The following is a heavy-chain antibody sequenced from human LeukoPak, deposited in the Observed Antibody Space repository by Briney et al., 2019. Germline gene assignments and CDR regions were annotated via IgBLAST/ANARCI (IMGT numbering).Heavy chain of an antibody. CDR2: IYTSGST. CDR3: ARGPDYYDSSGYDAFDI. D-gene: IGHD3-22*01. CDR1: VGSISSYY. Sequence: SETLSLTCTVSVGSISSYYWSWIRQPAGKGLEWIGRIYTSGSTNYNPSLKSRVTMSVDTSKNQFSLKLSSVTAADTAVYYCARGPDYYDSSGYDAFDIWGQGTMVTVSS. V-gene: IGHV4-4*07. J-gene: IGHJ3*02.